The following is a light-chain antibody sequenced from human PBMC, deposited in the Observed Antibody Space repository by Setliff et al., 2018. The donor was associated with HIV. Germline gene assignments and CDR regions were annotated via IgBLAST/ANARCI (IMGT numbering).Light chain of an antibody. CDR3: SSYAISNTLL. V-gene: IGLV2-14*01. CDR1: SSDVGGYNS. Sequence: VLTQPASVSGSPGQSITISCTGTSSDVGGYNSVSWYQQHPGKAPKLILFEVRNRPSGVSDRFSGSKSGNTASLTISGLQAEDEADYYCSSYAISNTLLFGTGTKV. CDR2: EVR. J-gene: IGLJ1*01.